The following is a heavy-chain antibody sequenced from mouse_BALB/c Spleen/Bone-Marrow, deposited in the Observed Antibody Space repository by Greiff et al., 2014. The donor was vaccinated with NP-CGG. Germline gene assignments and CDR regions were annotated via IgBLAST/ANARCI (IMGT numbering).Heavy chain of an antibody. V-gene: IGHV1-4*02. CDR2: INPSSGYN. Sequence: VQLQQSAAELARPGASVKMSCKASGYSFPSYTMPWVKQGPGQGLEWIGYINPSSGYNEYNQKFKDKTALTADKSSSTAYMQLSSLTSEDSAVYYCARPYGNYVYYWGPGTTLTVSS. CDR1: GYSFPSYT. CDR3: ARPYGNYVYY. J-gene: IGHJ2*01. D-gene: IGHD2-10*02.